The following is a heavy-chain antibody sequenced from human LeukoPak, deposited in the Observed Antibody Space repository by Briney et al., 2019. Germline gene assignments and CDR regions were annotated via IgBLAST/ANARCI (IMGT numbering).Heavy chain of an antibody. D-gene: IGHD3-22*01. Sequence: GGSLRLSCVGSGFTFSNYPMSWVRQAPGKGLEWVSTISSSSSYIYYADSVRGRFTISRDNATNSLFLQMNSLRADDTAVYFCARDIWFYDSGGLYWGQGTLVTVSS. J-gene: IGHJ4*02. V-gene: IGHV3-21*01. CDR1: GFTFSNYP. CDR3: ARDIWFYDSGGLY. CDR2: ISSSSSYI.